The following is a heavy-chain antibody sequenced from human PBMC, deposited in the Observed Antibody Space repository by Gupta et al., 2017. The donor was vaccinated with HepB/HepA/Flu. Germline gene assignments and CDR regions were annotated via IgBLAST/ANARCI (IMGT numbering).Heavy chain of an antibody. Sequence: EVQLLESGGGLVQPGGSLRLSCGASGFTFSDYGMNWVRQTPGKGLEWVSGISGSGGDTYYADSVMGRFTISRDNSKNTMYLQMNSLRAEDAAIYYCVKRGESGSFYQSWGQGTLVTVSS. V-gene: IGHV3-23*01. CDR2: ISGSGGDT. J-gene: IGHJ5*02. CDR1: GFTFSDYG. CDR3: VKRGESGSFYQS. D-gene: IGHD1-26*01.